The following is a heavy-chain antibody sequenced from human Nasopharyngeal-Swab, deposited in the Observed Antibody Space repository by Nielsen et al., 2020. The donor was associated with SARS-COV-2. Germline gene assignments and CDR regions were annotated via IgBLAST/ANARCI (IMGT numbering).Heavy chain of an antibody. D-gene: IGHD3-10*01. CDR2: ISSSSSYI. Sequence: GESLKISCAASGFTFSSYSMNWVRQAPGKGLEWVSSISSSSSYIYYADSVKGRFTISRDNAKNSLYLQMNSLRAEDTAVYYCASLYGSGSYYNRQTYYYYGMDVWSQGTTVTVSS. CDR1: GFTFSSYS. V-gene: IGHV3-21*01. CDR3: ASLYGSGSYYNRQTYYYYGMDV. J-gene: IGHJ6*02.